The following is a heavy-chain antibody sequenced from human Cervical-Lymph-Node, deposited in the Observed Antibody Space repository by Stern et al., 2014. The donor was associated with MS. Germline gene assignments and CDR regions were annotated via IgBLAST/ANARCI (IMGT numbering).Heavy chain of an antibody. CDR3: AREEQSRFDP. Sequence: VQLLESGAEVKKPGSSVKVSCKASGGTFRSYAISWVRQAPGQGLEWMGRIIPILGIANDAQKFQGRVTITADKSTSTAYMELSSLRSEDTAVYYCAREEQSRFDPWGQGTLVTVSS. CDR2: IIPILGIA. D-gene: IGHD6-19*01. V-gene: IGHV1-69*09. CDR1: GGTFRSYA. J-gene: IGHJ5*02.